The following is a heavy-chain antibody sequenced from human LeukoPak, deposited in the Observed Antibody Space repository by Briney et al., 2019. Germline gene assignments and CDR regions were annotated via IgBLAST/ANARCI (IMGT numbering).Heavy chain of an antibody. CDR2: IGSSSSYT. D-gene: IGHD6-19*01. J-gene: IGHJ4*02. CDR3: ARDRGAVAATWFDY. CDR1: GFTFSGYY. V-gene: IGHV3-11*05. Sequence: GGSLRLACAASGFTFSGYYMSWIRQAPGKGLEWVSCIGSSSSYTNYADSVKGRFTISRDNTKNSLYLQMDGLRAEDTAVYYCARDRGAVAATWFDYWGQGTLVTVSS.